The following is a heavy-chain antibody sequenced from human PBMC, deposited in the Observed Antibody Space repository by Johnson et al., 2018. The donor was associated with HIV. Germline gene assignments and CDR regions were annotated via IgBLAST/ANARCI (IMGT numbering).Heavy chain of an antibody. V-gene: IGHV3-23*04. CDR1: GFTFSSYA. J-gene: IGHJ3*02. CDR3: ARDVTKDAFDI. CDR2: ISGRGDST. Sequence: VQLVESGGGVVQPGRSLRLSCAASGFTFSSYAMSWVRQAPGKGLEWVSAISGRGDSTYYADSVKGRFTISRDNSKNTLYLQMNSLRAEDTAVYYCARDVTKDAFDIWGQGTMVTVSS. D-gene: IGHD4-17*01.